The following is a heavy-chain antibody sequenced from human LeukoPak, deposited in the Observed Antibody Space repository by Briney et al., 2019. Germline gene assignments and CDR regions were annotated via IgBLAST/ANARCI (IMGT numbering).Heavy chain of an antibody. D-gene: IGHD6-19*01. Sequence: GGSLRLSCAASGFTFSSYVMHWVRQAPGKGLEWVAFIRYDGSNKYYADSVKGRFTISRDNSKNTLYLQMNSLRAEDTAVYYCAKEEQWLVGEWGQGTLVTVSS. CDR1: GFTFSSYV. V-gene: IGHV3-30*02. CDR3: AKEEQWLVGE. CDR2: IRYDGSNK. J-gene: IGHJ4*02.